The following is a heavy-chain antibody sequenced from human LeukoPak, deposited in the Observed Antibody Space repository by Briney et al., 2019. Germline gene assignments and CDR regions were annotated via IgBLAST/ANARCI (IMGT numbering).Heavy chain of an antibody. Sequence: QPGGSLRLSCAASGFTFSGYAMSWVRQAPGKGLEWVSAISGSGGSTYYADSVKGRFTISRDNSKNTLYLQMNSLRVQDTAVYYCAKEDYGDIYWYFDLWGRGTLVTVSS. V-gene: IGHV3-23*01. D-gene: IGHD4-17*01. CDR2: ISGSGGST. CDR3: AKEDYGDIYWYFDL. CDR1: GFTFSGYA. J-gene: IGHJ2*01.